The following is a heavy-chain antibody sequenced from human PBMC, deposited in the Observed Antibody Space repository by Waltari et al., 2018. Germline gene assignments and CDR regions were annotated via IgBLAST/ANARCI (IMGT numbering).Heavy chain of an antibody. D-gene: IGHD2-2*01. CDR1: GVTSRAYW. CDR2: INGDGSGT. V-gene: IGHV3-74*01. Sequence: ERQLVESGGDFVQPGGSLRLSCAAAGVTSRAYWMHWVRQAPGKGLVWVSRINGDGSGTTYADSVKGRFTISRDNAKNTLYLQMNSLRAEDTAVYYCASSQGMPRINYWGQGTLVTVSS. CDR3: ASSQGMPRINY. J-gene: IGHJ4*02.